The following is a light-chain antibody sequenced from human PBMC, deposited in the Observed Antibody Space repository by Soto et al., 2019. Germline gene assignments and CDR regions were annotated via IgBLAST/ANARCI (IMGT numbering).Light chain of an antibody. J-gene: IGLJ3*02. CDR3: QSYDSSLSGWV. Sequence: QSVLTQPPSVSGAPGQRVTISCTGSSSNIWAGYDVHWYQQLPGTAPKLLIYGNSNQPSGVPDRFSGSKSGTSASLAITGLQAEDEADYYCQSYDSSLSGWVFGGGTKLTVL. CDR2: GNS. CDR1: SSNIWAGYD. V-gene: IGLV1-40*01.